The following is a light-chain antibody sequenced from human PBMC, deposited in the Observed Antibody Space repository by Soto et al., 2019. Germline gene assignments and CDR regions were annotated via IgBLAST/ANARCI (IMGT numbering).Light chain of an antibody. CDR2: GAS. CDR1: QSVSSSY. Sequence: EIVLTQSPGTLSLSPGERATLSCRAGQSVSSSYLAWYQQKPGQAPRLLIYGASSRATGIPDRFSGSGSGTDFTLTISRLEPEDFAVYYCQQYGSSPPWTFGQGTKEDIK. J-gene: IGKJ1*01. V-gene: IGKV3-20*01. CDR3: QQYGSSPPWT.